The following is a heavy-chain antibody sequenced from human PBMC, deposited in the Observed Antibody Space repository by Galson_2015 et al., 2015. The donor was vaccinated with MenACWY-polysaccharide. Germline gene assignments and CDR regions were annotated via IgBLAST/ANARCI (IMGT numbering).Heavy chain of an antibody. Sequence: KGLEWVSVISDRVDSTHYADSAKGRFTVSRDNSRNTLYLQMNSLRGDDTAVYFCARGSNIWKYLDYWGQGALVTVSS. CDR3: ARGSNIWKYLDY. CDR2: ISDRVDST. J-gene: IGHJ4*02. V-gene: IGHV3-23*01. D-gene: IGHD2/OR15-2a*01.